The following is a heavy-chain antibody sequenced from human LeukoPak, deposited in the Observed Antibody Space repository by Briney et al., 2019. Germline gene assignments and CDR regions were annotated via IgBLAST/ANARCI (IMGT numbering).Heavy chain of an antibody. J-gene: IGHJ4*02. CDR3: ARAPDYGDYGYFDY. CDR2: INHSGST. D-gene: IGHD4-17*01. V-gene: IGHV4-34*01. CDR1: GGSFSGYY. Sequence: SETLSLTCAVYGGSFSGYYWSWIRQPPGKGLEWIGEINHSGSTNYNPPLKSRVTISVDTSKDQFSLKLSSVTAADTAVYYCARAPDYGDYGYFDYWGQGTLVTVSS.